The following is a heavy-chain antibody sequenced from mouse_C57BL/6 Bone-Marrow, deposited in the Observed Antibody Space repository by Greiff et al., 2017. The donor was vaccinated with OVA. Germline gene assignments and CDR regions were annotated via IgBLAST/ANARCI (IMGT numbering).Heavy chain of an antibody. V-gene: IGHV14-4*01. Sequence: EVKLQQSGAELVRPGASVKLSCTASGFNIKDDYMHWVKQRPEQGLEWIGWIDPENGDTEYASKFQGKATITADTSSNTAYLQLSSLTSEDTAVYYCTTGGGSSFDYWGQGTTLTVSS. J-gene: IGHJ2*01. CDR1: GFNIKDDY. CDR3: TTGGGSSFDY. D-gene: IGHD1-1*01. CDR2: IDPENGDT.